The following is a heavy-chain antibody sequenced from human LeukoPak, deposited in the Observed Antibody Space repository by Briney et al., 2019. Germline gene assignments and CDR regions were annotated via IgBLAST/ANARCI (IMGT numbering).Heavy chain of an antibody. CDR1: GGSISSYY. V-gene: IGHV4-59*08. CDR3: ARHDMDVAGGGLDYFDY. Sequence: SETLSLTCTVSGGSISSYYWSWIRQPPGKGLEWIGYIYCSGSTNYNPSLKSRVTISVDTSKNQFSLKLSSVTAADTAVYYCARHDMDVAGGGLDYFDYWGQGTLVTVSS. J-gene: IGHJ4*02. CDR2: IYCSGST. D-gene: IGHD1-26*01.